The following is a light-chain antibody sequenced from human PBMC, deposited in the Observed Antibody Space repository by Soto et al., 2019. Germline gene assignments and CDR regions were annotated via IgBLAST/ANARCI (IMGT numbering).Light chain of an antibody. Sequence: DIQMTQSPSSLSASIGERVTITCRASQNIGNFLNWYQQTPGKAPKLLIYSASTLQSGVPSRFFGSGSGTDVIPTTSSLQPADFATYYCQQTNGSPLTFGRGTQVEIK. CDR2: SAS. CDR3: QQTNGSPLT. CDR1: QNIGNF. J-gene: IGKJ4*01. V-gene: IGKV1-39*01.